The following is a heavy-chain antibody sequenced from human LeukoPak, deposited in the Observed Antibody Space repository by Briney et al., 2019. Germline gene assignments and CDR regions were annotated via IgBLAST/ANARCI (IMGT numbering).Heavy chain of an antibody. D-gene: IGHD3-22*01. J-gene: IGHJ4*02. Sequence: GSLRLSCAASGFTFSSYAMNWVRQAPGKGLEWVSAISGSGGSTYYADSVKGRFTISRDNSKNTLYLQMNSLRAEDTAVYYCANGREYYYDSSGYDDYWGQGTLVTVSS. CDR2: ISGSGGST. CDR3: ANGREYYYDSSGYDDY. CDR1: GFTFSSYA. V-gene: IGHV3-23*01.